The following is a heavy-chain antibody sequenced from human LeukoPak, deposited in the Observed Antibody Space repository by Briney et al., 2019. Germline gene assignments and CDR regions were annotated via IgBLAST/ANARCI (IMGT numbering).Heavy chain of an antibody. CDR2: LYYTGTT. J-gene: IGHJ6*03. CDR3: ASGYYYCMDV. CDR1: GVSISSNY. V-gene: IGHV4-59*01. D-gene: IGHD6-13*01. Sequence: PSETLSLTCTVSGVSISSNYWSWIRQPPGKGLEWIGLLYYTGTTNYNSSLKGRATISADTSKKYFSLKLNSVTAADTAVYYCASGYYYCMDVWGKGTTVTVSS.